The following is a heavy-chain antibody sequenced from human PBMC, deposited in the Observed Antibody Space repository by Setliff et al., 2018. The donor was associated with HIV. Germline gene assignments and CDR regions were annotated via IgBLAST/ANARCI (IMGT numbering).Heavy chain of an antibody. Sequence: PSETLSLTCAVYGGSFSGYYWSWIRQPPGKGLEWIGEINHSGSTNYNPSLKSRVTISVDTSRNQFSLELISVTAADTALYFCARGLQRKNGLHSYYYYMDIWGKGTTVTVSS. D-gene: IGHD6-25*01. CDR3: ARGLQRKNGLHSYYYYMDI. J-gene: IGHJ6*03. CDR1: GGSFSGYY. V-gene: IGHV4-34*01. CDR2: INHSGST.